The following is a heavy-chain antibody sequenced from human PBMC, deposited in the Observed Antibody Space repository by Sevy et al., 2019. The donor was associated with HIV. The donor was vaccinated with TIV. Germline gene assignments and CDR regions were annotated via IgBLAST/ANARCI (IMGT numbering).Heavy chain of an antibody. Sequence: GGSLRLSCAASGFTFSTYSMNWVRQAPGKGLEWVSSISSTSSYIDYAYSVKGRFTISRDIAKNSLYLQMNNLRAEDTAVYYCARDYNSGWRKFNLFDPWGQGTLVTVSS. D-gene: IGHD6-19*01. J-gene: IGHJ5*02. V-gene: IGHV3-21*01. CDR2: ISSTSSYI. CDR1: GFTFSTYS. CDR3: ARDYNSGWRKFNLFDP.